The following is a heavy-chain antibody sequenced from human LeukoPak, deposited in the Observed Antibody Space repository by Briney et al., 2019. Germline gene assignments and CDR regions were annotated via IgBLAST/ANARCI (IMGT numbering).Heavy chain of an antibody. Sequence: SVKVSCKTSGGTFNNSAISWVRQAPGQGLEWLGGIMPLFGTAGYAQKFQGRVTITKDESTITVYLELTSLTSDDTAVHYCARDVHGDYGSGWFDPWGQGTLVSVSS. CDR3: ARDVHGDYGSGWFDP. J-gene: IGHJ5*02. CDR1: GGTFNNSA. V-gene: IGHV1-69*05. CDR2: IMPLFGTA. D-gene: IGHD4-17*01.